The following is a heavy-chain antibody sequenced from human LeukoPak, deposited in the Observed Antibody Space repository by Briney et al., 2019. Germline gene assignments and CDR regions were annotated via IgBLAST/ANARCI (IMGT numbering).Heavy chain of an antibody. V-gene: IGHV4-59*01. CDR3: ATNPWGSGSLLH. CDR2: VHYSGST. D-gene: IGHD3-10*01. CDR1: GGSISSYY. J-gene: IGHJ4*02. Sequence: ETLSLTCTVSGGSISSYYCSWIRQPPGQGLEWIGFVHYSGSTNYNPSLKSRVTISLDTSKNHFSLELTSVTAADTALYYCATNPWGSGSLLHWGQGTPVTVSS.